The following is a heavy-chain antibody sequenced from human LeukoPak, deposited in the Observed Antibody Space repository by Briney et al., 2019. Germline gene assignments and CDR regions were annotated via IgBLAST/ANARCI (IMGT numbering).Heavy chain of an antibody. CDR1: GFTFSSYG. J-gene: IGHJ6*03. CDR2: IGTAGDI. D-gene: IGHD6-25*01. V-gene: IGHV3-13*01. Sequence: SGGSLRLSCAASGFTFSSYGISWVRQAPGKGLEWVSGIGTAGDIYYPGSVKGRFTISRENAKNSLYLQMNSLRAGDTAVYYCARDRGRYYMDVWGKGTTVTISS. CDR3: ARDRGRYYMDV.